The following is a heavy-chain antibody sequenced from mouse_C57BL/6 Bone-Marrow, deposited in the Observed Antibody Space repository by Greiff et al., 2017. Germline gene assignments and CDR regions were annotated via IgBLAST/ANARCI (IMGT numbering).Heavy chain of an antibody. Sequence: VQLQQSGAELVRPGASVKLSCTASGFNIKDYYMHWVKQRPEQGLEWIGRIDPEDGDTEYAPKFQGKATMTVDTSSSTAYMQLSSLTSEDSAVYYCARRGLPYGYDDAMDYWGQGTSVTVSS. CDR1: GFNIKDYY. CDR3: ARRGLPYGYDDAMDY. D-gene: IGHD2-2*01. CDR2: IDPEDGDT. J-gene: IGHJ4*01. V-gene: IGHV14-1*01.